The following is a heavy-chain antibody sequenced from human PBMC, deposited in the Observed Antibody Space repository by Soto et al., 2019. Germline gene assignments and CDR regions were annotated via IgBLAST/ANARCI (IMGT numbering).Heavy chain of an antibody. CDR3: AREGSAPYYYYGMDV. D-gene: IGHD6-19*01. CDR1: GYTFTTYG. Sequence: QVQLEQSGAEVKKPGDSMKVSCKASGYTFTTYGISWVRQAPGQGLEWMGWINGYNGNTDYPQQLQGRVTIPTDTSTRTAYMALRSLRSDDTAVYYCAREGSAPYYYYGMDVWGQGTTVTVSS. CDR2: INGYNGNT. V-gene: IGHV1-18*01. J-gene: IGHJ6*02.